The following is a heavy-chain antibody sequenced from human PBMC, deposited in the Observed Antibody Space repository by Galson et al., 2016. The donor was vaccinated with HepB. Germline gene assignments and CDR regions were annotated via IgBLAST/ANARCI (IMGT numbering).Heavy chain of an antibody. D-gene: IGHD1-26*01. CDR2: IIPIFGTA. Sequence: SVKVSCKASGGTFSSYAISWVRQAPGLGLEWMGGIIPIFGTAVYAQKFQGRVTITADESTSTAYMELSSLRSEDTAVYYCARGAGWELGLLGPNDYGVDVWGQGTTVTVSS. V-gene: IGHV1-69*13. CDR1: GGTFSSYA. CDR3: ARGAGWELGLLGPNDYGVDV. J-gene: IGHJ6*02.